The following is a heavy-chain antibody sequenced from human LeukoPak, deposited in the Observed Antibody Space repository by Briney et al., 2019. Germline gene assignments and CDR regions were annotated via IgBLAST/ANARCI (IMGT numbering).Heavy chain of an antibody. Sequence: GGSLRLSCAASGCTFDDYAMHWVRQAPGKGLEWVSGISWNSGSIGYADSVKGRFTISRGNAKNSLYLQMNSLRAEDTALYYCARDPSYSSGWSNFDYWGQGTLVTVSS. D-gene: IGHD6-19*01. J-gene: IGHJ4*02. CDR2: ISWNSGSI. CDR3: ARDPSYSSGWSNFDY. V-gene: IGHV3-9*01. CDR1: GCTFDDYA.